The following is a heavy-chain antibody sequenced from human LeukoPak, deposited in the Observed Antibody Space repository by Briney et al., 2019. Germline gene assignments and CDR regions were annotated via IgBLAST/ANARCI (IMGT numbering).Heavy chain of an antibody. CDR1: GDSVPTNSAA. Sequence: SQTLSLTCAISGDSVPTNSAAWNWIRQSPSRGLEWLGRTYYRSKWYADYAVSVRSRITINPDTSKNQFSLHLKSVTPEDTSVYYCARSMLIVVDGVFDIWGQGTTVTVSS. CDR3: ARSMLIVVDGVFDI. D-gene: IGHD3-22*01. V-gene: IGHV6-1*01. CDR2: TYYRSKWYA. J-gene: IGHJ3*02.